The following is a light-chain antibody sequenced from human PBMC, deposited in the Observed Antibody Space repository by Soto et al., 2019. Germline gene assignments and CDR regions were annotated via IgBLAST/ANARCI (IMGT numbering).Light chain of an antibody. CDR1: ESVSNN. CDR2: GAS. V-gene: IGKV3-15*01. CDR3: QQYNNWPRT. Sequence: EIVMTQSPAPLSVSPGERATLSCRASESVSNNLAWYQQKPGQAPRLFIYGASTRATGIPARFSGSGSGTEFTLTISSLQSEDFAVYYCQQYNNWPRTFGQGTKVEIK. J-gene: IGKJ1*01.